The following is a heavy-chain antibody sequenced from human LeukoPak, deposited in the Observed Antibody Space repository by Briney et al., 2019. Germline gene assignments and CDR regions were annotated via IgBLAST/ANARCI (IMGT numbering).Heavy chain of an antibody. CDR1: GGSFSGYY. CDR3: ARGVGVENEPSQRYSSGWYRYYYYGMDV. V-gene: IGHV4-34*01. Sequence: SETLSLTCAVYGGSFSGYYWSWIRQPPGKGLEWIGEINHSGSTNYNPSLKSRVTISVDTSKNQFSLKLSSVTAADTAVYYCARGVGVENEPSQRYSSGWYRYYYYGMDVWGQGTTVTVSS. CDR2: INHSGST. D-gene: IGHD6-19*01. J-gene: IGHJ6*02.